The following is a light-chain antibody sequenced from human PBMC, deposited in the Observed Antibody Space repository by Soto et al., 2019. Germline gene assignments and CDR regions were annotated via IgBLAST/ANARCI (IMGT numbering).Light chain of an antibody. CDR2: GIS. CDR1: QRLATN. CDR3: QQYLDWPLT. V-gene: IGKV3-15*01. Sequence: EIVMTQSPVTLSVSPGERVTLSCRASQRLATNLAWYQQKPGQTPRLVIYGISARASGIPGRFSGSGFGTDFTLTISSLQPEDSAVYYCQQYLDWPLTFGGGTKVEI. J-gene: IGKJ4*01.